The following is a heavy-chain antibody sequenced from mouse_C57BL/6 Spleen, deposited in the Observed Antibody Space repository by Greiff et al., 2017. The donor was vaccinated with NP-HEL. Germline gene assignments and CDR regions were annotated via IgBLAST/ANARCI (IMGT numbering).Heavy chain of an antibody. CDR1: GFTFSDYG. V-gene: IGHV5-17*01. CDR3: ARSGLGQGYWYFDV. D-gene: IGHD4-1*01. J-gene: IGHJ1*03. CDR2: ISSGSSTI. Sequence: EVQVVESGGGLVKPGGSLKLSCAASGFTFSDYGMHWVRQAPEKGLEWVAYISSGSSTIYYADTVKGRFTISRDNAKNTLFLQMTSLRSEDTAMYYCARSGLGQGYWYFDVWGTGTTVTVSS.